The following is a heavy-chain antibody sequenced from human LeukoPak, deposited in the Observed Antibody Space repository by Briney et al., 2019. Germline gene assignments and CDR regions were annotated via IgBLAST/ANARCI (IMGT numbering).Heavy chain of an antibody. CDR1: GFTFSSYG. CDR2: ISYDGSNK. J-gene: IGHJ4*02. Sequence: GRSLRLSCAASGFTFSSYGMHWVRQAPGKGLEWVAVISYDGSNKYYADSVKGRFTISRDNSKNTLYLQMNSLRAEDTDVYYCAKEGLYDILTGPPDHWGQGTLVTVSS. V-gene: IGHV3-30*18. CDR3: AKEGLYDILTGPPDH. D-gene: IGHD3-9*01.